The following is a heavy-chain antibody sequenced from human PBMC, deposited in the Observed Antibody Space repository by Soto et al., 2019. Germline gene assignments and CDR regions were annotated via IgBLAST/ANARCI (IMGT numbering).Heavy chain of an antibody. CDR3: AREADTAMVTSYYYYGMDV. Sequence: GGSLRLSCAASGFTFSSYSMNWVRQAPGKGLEWVSYISSSSSTIYYADSVKGRFTISRDNAKNSLYLQMNSLRDEDTAVYYCAREADTAMVTSYYYYGMDVWGQGTTVIVSS. V-gene: IGHV3-48*02. J-gene: IGHJ6*02. CDR2: ISSSSSTI. CDR1: GFTFSSYS. D-gene: IGHD5-18*01.